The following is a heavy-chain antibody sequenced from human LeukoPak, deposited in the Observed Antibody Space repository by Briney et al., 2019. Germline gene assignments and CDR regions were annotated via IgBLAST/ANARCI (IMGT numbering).Heavy chain of an antibody. J-gene: IGHJ4*02. CDR3: AVGIVVVPAALDY. V-gene: IGHV1-3*01. D-gene: IGHD2-2*01. Sequence: GASVKVSCKASGYTFTSYAMHWVRQAPGQRLEWVGWINAGNGNTKYSQKFQGRVTITRDTSASTAYMELSSLRSEDTAVYYCAVGIVVVPAALDYWGQGTLVTVSS. CDR2: INAGNGNT. CDR1: GYTFTSYA.